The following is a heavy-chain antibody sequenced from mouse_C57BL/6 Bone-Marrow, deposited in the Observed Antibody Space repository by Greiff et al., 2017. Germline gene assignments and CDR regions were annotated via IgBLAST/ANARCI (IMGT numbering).Heavy chain of an antibody. CDR2: INPSSGYT. CDR3: ARDYGSSYLWYFDV. J-gene: IGHJ1*03. V-gene: IGHV1-4*01. D-gene: IGHD1-1*01. Sequence: QVQLQQSGAELARPGASVKMSCKASGYTFTSYTMHWVKQRPGQGLEWIGYINPSSGYTKYNQKFKDKATLTADKSSSTAYMQLSSLTSDDSAVYYCARDYGSSYLWYFDVWGTGTTVTVSS. CDR1: GYTFTSYT.